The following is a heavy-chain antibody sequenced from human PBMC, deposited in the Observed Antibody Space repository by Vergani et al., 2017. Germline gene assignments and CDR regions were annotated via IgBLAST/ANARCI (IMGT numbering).Heavy chain of an antibody. J-gene: IGHJ4*02. V-gene: IGHV3-23*01. CDR1: GFPFSSHA. CDR2: IKHTGDST. Sequence: EVQLLQSEGAVVQPGGSLRLSCVASGFPFSSHAMSWVLQGHGQGLVWCSSIKHTGDSTHYADSVKGRFTISRDNSKNTLYLQMNRRRVEDTAVYYCGRGSDNYNWGQGTLVTVSS. D-gene: IGHD5-24*01. CDR3: GRGSDNYN.